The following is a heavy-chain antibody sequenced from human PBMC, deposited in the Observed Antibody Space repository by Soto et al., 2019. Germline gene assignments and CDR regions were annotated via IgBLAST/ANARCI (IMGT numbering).Heavy chain of an antibody. D-gene: IGHD2-2*01. CDR1: GFTFSSYS. CDR2: ISSSSSYI. CDR3: ARDPGGYCSSTSCQAHHDAFDI. Sequence: GGSLRLSCAASGFTFSSYSMNWVRQAPGKGLEWVSSISSSSSYIYYADSVKGRFTISRDNAKNSLYLQMNSLRAEDTAVYYCARDPGGYCSSTSCQAHHDAFDIWGQGTMVTVSS. J-gene: IGHJ3*02. V-gene: IGHV3-21*01.